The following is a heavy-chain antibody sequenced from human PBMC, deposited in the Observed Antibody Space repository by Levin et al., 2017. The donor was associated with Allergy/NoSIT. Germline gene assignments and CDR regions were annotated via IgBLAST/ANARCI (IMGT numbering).Heavy chain of an antibody. CDR1: RFTFSSYG. D-gene: IGHD5-18*01. CDR2: ISYDGCNK. CDR3: AKEFRSAMGAD. Sequence: QPGGSLRLSCAASRFTFSSYGMHWVRQAPGKGLEWVAVISYDGCNKYYADSVKGRFTISRDNSKNTLYLQMNSLRAEDTAVYYCAKEFRSAMGADWGQGTLVTVSS. J-gene: IGHJ4*02. V-gene: IGHV3-30*18.